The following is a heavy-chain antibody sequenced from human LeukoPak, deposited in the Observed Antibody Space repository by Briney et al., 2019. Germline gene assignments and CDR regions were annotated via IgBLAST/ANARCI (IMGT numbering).Heavy chain of an antibody. CDR2: ISAYNGNT. J-gene: IGHJ5*02. Sequence: ASVKVSCKASGYTFTDYYIHWVRQAPGQGLEWMGWISAYNGNTNYAQKLQGRVTMTTDTSTSTAYMELRSLRSDDTAVYYCARDGDPHCSSTSCYPPPGFDPWGQGTLVTVSS. D-gene: IGHD2-2*01. CDR3: ARDGDPHCSSTSCYPPPGFDP. CDR1: GYTFTDYY. V-gene: IGHV1-18*04.